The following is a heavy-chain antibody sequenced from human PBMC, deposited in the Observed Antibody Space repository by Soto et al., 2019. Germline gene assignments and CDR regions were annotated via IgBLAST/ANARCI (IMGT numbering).Heavy chain of an antibody. V-gene: IGHV4-34*01. CDR3: ARGKMPMTTPRFDY. CDR1: GGSFSDHY. J-gene: IGHJ4*02. Sequence: SETLSLTCAVYGGSFSDHYWSWIRQPPGKGLEWIGEINHSGSTNYNPSLKSRVTISVDTSKNQFSLLLNSVTAADTAVYYCARGKMPMTTPRFDYWGQGTLVTVS. D-gene: IGHD4-17*01. CDR2: INHSGST.